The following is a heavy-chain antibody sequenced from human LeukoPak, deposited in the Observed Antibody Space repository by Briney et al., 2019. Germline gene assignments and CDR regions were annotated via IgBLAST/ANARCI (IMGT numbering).Heavy chain of an antibody. CDR1: GFTFLTYA. D-gene: IGHD6-19*01. Sequence: GGSLRLSCAASGFTFLTYAMSWVRQAPGRGLQWVSVIRDSGASTYYADSVKGRLTISRDNSKNTLYLQMNSLRAEDTAVYYCAKAGRSGWYPGWPFDIWGQGTMVTVSS. J-gene: IGHJ3*02. V-gene: IGHV3-23*01. CDR3: AKAGRSGWYPGWPFDI. CDR2: IRDSGAST.